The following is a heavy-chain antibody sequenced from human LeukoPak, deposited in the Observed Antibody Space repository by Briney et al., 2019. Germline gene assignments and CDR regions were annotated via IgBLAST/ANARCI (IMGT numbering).Heavy chain of an antibody. CDR1: GYTFTSYG. V-gene: IGHV1-18*01. Sequence: ASVKVSCKASGYTFTSYGISWVRQAPGQGLEWMGWISAYNGNTNYAQKFQGRVTITTDESTSTAYMELSSLRSEDTAVYYCARGTGENCSSTSCYTLGAAFDIWGQGTMVTVSS. D-gene: IGHD2-2*02. J-gene: IGHJ3*02. CDR2: ISAYNGNT. CDR3: ARGTGENCSSTSCYTLGAAFDI.